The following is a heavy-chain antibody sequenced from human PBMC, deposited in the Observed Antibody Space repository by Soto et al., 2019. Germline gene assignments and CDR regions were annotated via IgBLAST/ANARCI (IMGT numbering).Heavy chain of an antibody. J-gene: IGHJ5*02. CDR1: GGSISSGDYY. CDR2: IYYSGGT. V-gene: IGHV4-30-4*01. Sequence: PSETLSLTCTVSGGSISSGDYYWSWIRQPPGKGLEWIGYIYYSGGTYYNPSLKSRVTISVDTSKNQFSLKLSSVTAADTAVYYCARGGGLNWFDPWGQGTLVTVSS. CDR3: ARGGGLNWFDP. D-gene: IGHD3-16*01.